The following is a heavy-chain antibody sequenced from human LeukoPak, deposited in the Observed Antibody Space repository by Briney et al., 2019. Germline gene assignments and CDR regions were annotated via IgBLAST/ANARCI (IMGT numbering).Heavy chain of an antibody. D-gene: IGHD3-16*01. V-gene: IGHV3-15*01. Sequence: GGSLRLSCAVSGLDFPELWMSWVRLSPGKGLEWVGRIKSNVDGGTADYMTPVKARFTISRDDSKNPWYLQLSSLKSDDTGIYYCMSDPGIQGGFDYWGRGTLVT. CDR2: IKSNVDGGTA. CDR1: GLDFPELW. CDR3: MSDPGIQGGFDY. J-gene: IGHJ4*02.